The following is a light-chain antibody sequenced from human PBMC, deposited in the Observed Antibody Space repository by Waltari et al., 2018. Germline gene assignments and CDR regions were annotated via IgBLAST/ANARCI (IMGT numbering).Light chain of an antibody. Sequence: DIQMTQSPSTLSASVGDRVTITCRASQRVNAWLAWYQQKPGKAPKLLIYTASNLERVVPSRFSGSASGTEFTLAISSLQPEDFATYYCQQYSSYPWTFGQGT. J-gene: IGKJ1*01. V-gene: IGKV1-5*03. CDR3: QQYSSYPWT. CDR1: QRVNAW. CDR2: TAS.